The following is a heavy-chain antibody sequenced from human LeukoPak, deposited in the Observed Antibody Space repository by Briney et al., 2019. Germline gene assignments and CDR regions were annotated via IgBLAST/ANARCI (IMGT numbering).Heavy chain of an antibody. CDR2: ISGSGSST. D-gene: IGHD6-19*01. J-gene: IGHJ4*02. Sequence: PGGSLRLSCAASGFTFSSYAMSWVRQAPGKGLEWVSAISGSGSSTYYADSVKGRFTISRDNSKNTLYLQMNSLRAEDTAVYYCASGGQWLVGRYFDYWGQGTLVTVSS. CDR1: GFTFSSYA. V-gene: IGHV3-23*01. CDR3: ASGGQWLVGRYFDY.